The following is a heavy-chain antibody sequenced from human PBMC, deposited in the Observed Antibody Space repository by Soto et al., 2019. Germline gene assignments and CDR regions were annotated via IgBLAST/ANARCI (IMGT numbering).Heavy chain of an antibody. CDR3: AAVPLPSRRVPYYFDY. Sequence: QMQLVQSGPEVKKPGTSVKVSCKASGFTFTSSAMQWVRQARGQRLEWIGWIVVGSGNTNYAQKIQERVTITRDMSTSTAYMELSSLRSEDTAVYCCAAVPLPSRRVPYYFDYWGQGTLVSVSS. J-gene: IGHJ4*02. CDR2: IVVGSGNT. CDR1: GFTFTSSA. V-gene: IGHV1-58*02.